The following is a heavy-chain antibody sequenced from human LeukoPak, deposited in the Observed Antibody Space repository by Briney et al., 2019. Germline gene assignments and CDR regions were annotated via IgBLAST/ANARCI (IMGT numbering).Heavy chain of an antibody. CDR1: GFTFSSYG. CDR3: AKGGYYFDY. D-gene: IGHD3-16*01. CDR2: ISYDGSNK. Sequence: GGSLRLSCAASGFTFSSYGMHWVRQAPGKGLEWVAVISYDGSNKYYADSVKGRFTIPRDNSKNTLYLQMNSLRAEDAAVYYCAKGGYYFDYWGQGTLVTVSS. J-gene: IGHJ4*02. V-gene: IGHV3-30*18.